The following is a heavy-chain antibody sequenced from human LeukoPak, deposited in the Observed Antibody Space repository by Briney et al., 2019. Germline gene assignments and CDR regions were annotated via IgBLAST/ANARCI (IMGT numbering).Heavy chain of an antibody. CDR1: GFTFTSHV. D-gene: IGHD3-3*01. CDR3: ARESIRSGSLKWFDP. J-gene: IGHJ5*02. Sequence: GGSLRLSCAASGFTFTSHVMSWVRQTPGKELEWVSAIDGSGHTTYYADSVRGRFIISRDNSKKMLYLQMNSLRAEDTATYYCARESIRSGSLKWFDPWGQGALVTVSS. CDR2: IDGSGHTT. V-gene: IGHV3-23*01.